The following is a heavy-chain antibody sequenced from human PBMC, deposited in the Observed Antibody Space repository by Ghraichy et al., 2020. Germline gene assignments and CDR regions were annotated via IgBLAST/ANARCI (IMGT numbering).Heavy chain of an antibody. CDR1: GFTFSSYA. CDR2: ISGSGGST. CDR3: AKDRYGVYYGSGSYYPTFDD. D-gene: IGHD3-10*01. Sequence: GGSLRLSCAASGFTFSSYAMSWVRQAPGKGLEWVSAISGSGGSTYYADSVKGRFTISRDNSKNTLYLQMNSLRAEDTAVYYCAKDRYGVYYGSGSYYPTFDDWGQGTLVTVSS. J-gene: IGHJ4*02. V-gene: IGHV3-23*01.